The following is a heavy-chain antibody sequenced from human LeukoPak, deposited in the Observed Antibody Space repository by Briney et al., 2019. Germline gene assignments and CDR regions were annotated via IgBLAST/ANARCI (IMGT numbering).Heavy chain of an antibody. CDR2: IYYSGST. J-gene: IGHJ6*03. Sequence: SETLSLTCTVSGGSISSSSYYWGWIRQPPGKGLEWIGSIYYSGSTYYNPSLKSRVTISVDTSKNQFSLKLSSVTAADTAVYYCARRGSLYSGSFTLYYYYYMDVWGKGTTVTVSS. D-gene: IGHD1-26*01. CDR3: ARRGSLYSGSFTLYYYYYMDV. CDR1: GGSISSSSYY. V-gene: IGHV4-39*01.